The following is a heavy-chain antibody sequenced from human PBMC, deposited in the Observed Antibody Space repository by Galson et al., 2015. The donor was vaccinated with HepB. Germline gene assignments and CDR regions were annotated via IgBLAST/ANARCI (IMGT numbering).Heavy chain of an antibody. J-gene: IGHJ4*02. V-gene: IGHV3-33*01. Sequence: SLRLSCAASGFTFSSYGMHWVRQAPGKGLEWVAVIWYDGSNKYYADSVKGRFTISRDNSKNTLYLQMNSLRAEDTAVYYCARASKHGSYSDYWGQGTLVTLSS. CDR3: ARASKHGSYSDY. D-gene: IGHD1-26*01. CDR2: IWYDGSNK. CDR1: GFTFSSYG.